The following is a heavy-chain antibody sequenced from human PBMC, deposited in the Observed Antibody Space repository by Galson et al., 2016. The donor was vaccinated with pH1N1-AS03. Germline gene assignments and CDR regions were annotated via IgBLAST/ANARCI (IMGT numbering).Heavy chain of an antibody. V-gene: IGHV1-69*13. CDR1: GVTFRNFV. Sequence: SVKVSCKASGVTFRNFVISWVRQAPGQGLEWVGGIIAIFGTPKHAQKFQGRVTITADESTSTAYMELSSLTSEDTAVYYCARGRGHKYGSGGAAFDIWGQGTTVTVSS. D-gene: IGHD3-10*01. CDR2: IIAIFGTP. J-gene: IGHJ3*02. CDR3: ARGRGHKYGSGGAAFDI.